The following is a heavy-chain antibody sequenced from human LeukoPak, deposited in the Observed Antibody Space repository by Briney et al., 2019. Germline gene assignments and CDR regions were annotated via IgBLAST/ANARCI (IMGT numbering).Heavy chain of an antibody. J-gene: IGHJ5*01. CDR3: AKIRERTGTTFDS. D-gene: IGHD1-1*01. CDR1: GGSIGSYY. CDR2: IYNSEST. Sequence: PSETLSLTCTVSGGSIGSYYWSWIRQPPGKGLEWIGYIYNSESTNYNPSLKSRVTISGDTSRNQVSLKLRSVTAADTAVYYCAKIRERTGTTFDSWGQGTLVTASS. V-gene: IGHV4-59*08.